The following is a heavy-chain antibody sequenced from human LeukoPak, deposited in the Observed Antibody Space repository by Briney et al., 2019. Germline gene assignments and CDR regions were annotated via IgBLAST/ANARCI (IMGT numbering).Heavy chain of an antibody. CDR3: ARGIRRLTVTIFGVALFY. V-gene: IGHV1-24*01. CDR1: GYTLTELS. Sequence: GASVKVSCKVSGYTLTELSMHWVRQAPGKGLEWMGGFDPEDGETIYAQKFQGRVTMTEDTSTDTAYMELSSLRSEDTAVYYCARGIRRLTVTIFGVALFYWGQGTLVTVSS. D-gene: IGHD3-3*01. J-gene: IGHJ4*02. CDR2: FDPEDGET.